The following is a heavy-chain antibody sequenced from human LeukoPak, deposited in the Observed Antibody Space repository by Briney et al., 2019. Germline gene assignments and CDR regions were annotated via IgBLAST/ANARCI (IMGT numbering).Heavy chain of an antibody. J-gene: IGHJ5*02. CDR2: LSGSARST. CDR1: GFTFSSYA. CDR3: ATDLRTPSA. V-gene: IGHV3-23*01. Sequence: GGSLRLSCAASGFTFSSYAMSWVRQAPGKGLEWVSSLSGSARSTYYADSVKGRFTISRDNSKNALYLQMNNLRAEDTAVYYCATDLRTPSAWGQGTLVTVSS. D-gene: IGHD1-14*01.